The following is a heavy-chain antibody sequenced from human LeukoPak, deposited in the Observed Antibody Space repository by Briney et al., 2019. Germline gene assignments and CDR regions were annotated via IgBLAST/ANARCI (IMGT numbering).Heavy chain of an antibody. CDR2: IRSDGSNK. CDR3: AKDLTIFGVVIPTADY. J-gene: IGHJ4*02. Sequence: GGSLRLSCAASGFTFSNYGMHWVRQAPGKGLEWVAFIRSDGSNKYYADSVKGRFTISRDNSKNTLYLQMNSLRAEDTAVYYCAKDLTIFGVVIPTADYWGQGTLVTVSS. V-gene: IGHV3-30*02. D-gene: IGHD3-3*01. CDR1: GFTFSNYG.